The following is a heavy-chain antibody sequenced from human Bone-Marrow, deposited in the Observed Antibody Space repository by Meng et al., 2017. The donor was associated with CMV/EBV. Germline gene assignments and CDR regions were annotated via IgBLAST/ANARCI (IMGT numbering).Heavy chain of an antibody. Sequence: GESLKISCAASGFTFSSYSMNWVRQAPGKGLEWVSSISSSSSYIYYADSVKGRFTISRDNAKNSLYLQMNSLRAEDTAVYYCARDSCGGDCYSGMLFGIDYWGQGTLVTVSS. CDR3: ARDSCGGDCYSGMLFGIDY. J-gene: IGHJ4*02. V-gene: IGHV3-21*01. CDR1: GFTFSSYS. D-gene: IGHD2-21*01. CDR2: ISSSSSYI.